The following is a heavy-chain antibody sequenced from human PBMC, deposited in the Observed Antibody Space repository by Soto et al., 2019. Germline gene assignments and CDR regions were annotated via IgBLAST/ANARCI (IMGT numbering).Heavy chain of an antibody. Sequence: QVHLVQSGSEVKKPGSSVKVSCKASGGTFTSYAISWVRQAPGQGLEWMGGIIPMFGAADYAQNFQGRVTITADKSTITAYMELSSLRSEDTAVYYCARDRPASYIPYGMDVWGQGTTVTVSS. CDR2: IIPMFGAA. D-gene: IGHD1-20*01. CDR1: GGTFTSYA. J-gene: IGHJ6*02. CDR3: ARDRPASYIPYGMDV. V-gene: IGHV1-69*06.